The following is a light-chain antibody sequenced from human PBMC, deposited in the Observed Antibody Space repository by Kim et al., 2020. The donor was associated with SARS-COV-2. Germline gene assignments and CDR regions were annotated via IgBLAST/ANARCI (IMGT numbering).Light chain of an antibody. V-gene: IGLV3-19*01. J-gene: IGLJ3*02. CDR3: QSRDSSGNHRL. Sequence: SSELTQDPAVSVALGQAVRITCRGDSLTYYYVSWYQQKPGQAPVLVIYGRTKRPSGIPDLFSGSSSGNTASLTITGAQADDEADYYCQSRDSSGNHRLFGGGTRVTVL. CDR2: GRT. CDR1: SLTYYY.